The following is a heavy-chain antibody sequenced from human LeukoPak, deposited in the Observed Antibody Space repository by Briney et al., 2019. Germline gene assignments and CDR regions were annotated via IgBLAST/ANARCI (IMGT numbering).Heavy chain of an antibody. CDR1: GFTFSSYS. CDR2: ISSSNSSI. Sequence: TGGSLRLSCAASGFTFSSYSMSWVRQAPGKGLEWVSSISSSNSSIHYADSVKGRFTISRDNAKNSLYLQMNSLRAEDTAVYYCARRVTPNSFDYWGQGTLVTVSS. V-gene: IGHV3-21*01. J-gene: IGHJ4*02. CDR3: ARRVTPNSFDY. D-gene: IGHD2-21*02.